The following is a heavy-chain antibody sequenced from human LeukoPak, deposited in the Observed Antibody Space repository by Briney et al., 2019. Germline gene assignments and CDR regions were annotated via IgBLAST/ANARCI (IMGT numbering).Heavy chain of an antibody. CDR2: INTNTWNP. V-gene: IGHV7-4-1*02. D-gene: IGHD6-19*01. Sequence: ASVKVSCKASGYTFTRYAMNWVRQAPGQGLEWMGWINTNTWNPTYAQGFTGRFVFSSDTSVSTAYLQISRLKAEDTAVYYCARDLTPRIAVVGGSDWDAFDIWGQGTMVTVSS. J-gene: IGHJ3*02. CDR3: ARDLTPRIAVVGGSDWDAFDI. CDR1: GYTFTRYA.